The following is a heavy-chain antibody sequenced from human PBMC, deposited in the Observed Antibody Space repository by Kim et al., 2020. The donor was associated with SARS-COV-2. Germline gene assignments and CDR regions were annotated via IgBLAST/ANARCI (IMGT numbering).Heavy chain of an antibody. Sequence: GGSLRLSCAASGFTFSIYSIDWFRRAPGKGLEWIIYISSTSRNIYYADSVKGRFTVSRDNAENSVYLQMDSLTDEDTAIYYCARVGPSRYTVDFWGQGTPVTVSS. CDR2: ISSTSRNI. J-gene: IGHJ4*02. CDR3: ARVGPSRYTVDF. V-gene: IGHV3-48*02. CDR1: GFTFSIYS. D-gene: IGHD2-2*02.